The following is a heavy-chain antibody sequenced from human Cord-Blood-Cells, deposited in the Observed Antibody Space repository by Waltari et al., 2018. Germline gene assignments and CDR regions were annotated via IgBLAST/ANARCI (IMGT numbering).Heavy chain of an antibody. Sequence: QVQLQESGPGLVKPSQTLSLTCTVSRCPISRGSYSWLWIRTPPGKGLDWVGYIYPSGSTNYNPSLKSRVTISVDTSKNQFSLKLSSVTAADTAVYYCARMNPRQITIFGVVIIRPMYYFDYWGQGTLVTVSS. V-gene: IGHV4-61*09. J-gene: IGHJ4*02. CDR1: RCPISRGSYS. CDR2: IYPSGST. CDR3: ARMNPRQITIFGVVIIRPMYYFDY. D-gene: IGHD3-3*01.